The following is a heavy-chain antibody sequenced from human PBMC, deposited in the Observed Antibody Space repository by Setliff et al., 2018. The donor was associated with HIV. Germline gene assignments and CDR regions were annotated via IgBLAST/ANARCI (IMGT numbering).Heavy chain of an antibody. CDR2: MTNNGGTT. D-gene: IGHD3-10*01. Sequence: GGSLRLSCAASGFTFSSNAMSWVRQAPGKGLEWVSGMTNNGGTTYYAESVKGRFTISRDSSRDTLYLQMNSLRVEDTALYYCARSVIGYYYYGMDVWGQGTLVTVSS. J-gene: IGHJ6*02. V-gene: IGHV3-23*01. CDR1: GFTFSSNA. CDR3: ARSVIGYYYYGMDV.